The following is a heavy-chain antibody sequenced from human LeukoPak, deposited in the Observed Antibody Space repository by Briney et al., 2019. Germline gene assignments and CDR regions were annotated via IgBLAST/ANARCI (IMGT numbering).Heavy chain of an antibody. CDR1: GYTFTGYY. V-gene: IGHV1-2*02. CDR2: INPNSGGT. J-gene: IGHJ4*02. Sequence: GASVKVSCKASGYTFTGYYMHWVRQAPGRGLEWIGWINPNSGGTNYAQKFQGRVTMTRDTSISTAYMELSRLRSDDTAVYYCARASYYYDSSGYDYWGQGTLVTVSS. D-gene: IGHD3-22*01. CDR3: ARASYYYDSSGYDY.